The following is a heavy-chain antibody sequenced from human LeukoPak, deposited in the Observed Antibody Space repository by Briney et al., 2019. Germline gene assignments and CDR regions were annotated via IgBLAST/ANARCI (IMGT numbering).Heavy chain of an antibody. CDR1: GGSISSYY. CDR2: IYTSGST. D-gene: IGHD3-10*01. Sequence: SETLSLTCTVSGGSISSYYWSWIRQPAGKGLEWIGRIYTSGSTTYNPSLKSRVTMSVDTSKNQFSLKLSSVTAADTAVYYCARADYYGSGSVYNWFDPWGQGTLVTVSS. J-gene: IGHJ5*02. V-gene: IGHV4-4*07. CDR3: ARADYYGSGSVYNWFDP.